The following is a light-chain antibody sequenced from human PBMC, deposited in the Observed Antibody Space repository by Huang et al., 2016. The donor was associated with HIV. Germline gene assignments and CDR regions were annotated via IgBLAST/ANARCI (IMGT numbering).Light chain of an antibody. V-gene: IGKV1-27*01. J-gene: IGKJ1*01. CDR3: QKYNDVPRT. Sequence: DIQMTQSPSSLSASIGDRITISCRASQDIDAYLAWYQHKPGKVPNLLIYAASTLQSGVPYRFSGSGSGTNFTLTSGSLQPEDVGSYYCQKYNDVPRTFGHGTKVEIK. CDR1: QDIDAY. CDR2: AAS.